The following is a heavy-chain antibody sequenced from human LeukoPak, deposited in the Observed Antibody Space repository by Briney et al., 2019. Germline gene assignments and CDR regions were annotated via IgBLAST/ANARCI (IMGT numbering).Heavy chain of an antibody. Sequence: GSLRLSCAASGFTFNNYAISWVRQAPGKGLEWVSGISGSGGSTYYADSVKGRFTISRDNSKNTLYLQINSLRAEDTAVYYCAKETASDFGGAVHYWGQGTLVTVSS. D-gene: IGHD3-10*01. V-gene: IGHV3-23*01. CDR2: ISGSGGST. J-gene: IGHJ4*02. CDR1: GFTFNNYA. CDR3: AKETASDFGGAVHY.